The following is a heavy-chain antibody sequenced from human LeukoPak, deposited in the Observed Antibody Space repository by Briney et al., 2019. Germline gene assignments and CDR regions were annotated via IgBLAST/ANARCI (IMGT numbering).Heavy chain of an antibody. Sequence: SETLSLTCTVSGGSLSGFYWSWIRQPPGKGLEWIGYVYYSGSTTYNPSLKSRVTISVDTSKNQFSLRLGSVTAADTAVYYCARGLGSDWGQGTLVTVSS. CDR2: VYYSGST. CDR3: ARGLGSD. CDR1: GGSLSGFY. D-gene: IGHD3-16*01. V-gene: IGHV4-59*01. J-gene: IGHJ4*02.